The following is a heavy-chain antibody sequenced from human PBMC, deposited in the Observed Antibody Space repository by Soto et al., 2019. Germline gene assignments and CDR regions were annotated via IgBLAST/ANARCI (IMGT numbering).Heavy chain of an antibody. CDR3: ARTSAAGKYYYGMDV. J-gene: IGHJ6*02. CDR2: IYPGDSDT. Sequence: PGESLKISCKGSGYSFTSYWIGWVRQMPGKVLKWMGIIYPGDSDTRYSPSFQGQVTISADKSSSTAYLQWSSLKASDTAMYYCARTSAAGKYYYGMDVWGQGTTVTVSS. D-gene: IGHD6-13*01. V-gene: IGHV5-51*01. CDR1: GYSFTSYW.